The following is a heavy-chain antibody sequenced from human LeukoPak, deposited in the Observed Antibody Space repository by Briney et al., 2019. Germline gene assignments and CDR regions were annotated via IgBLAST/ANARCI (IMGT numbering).Heavy chain of an antibody. V-gene: IGHV3-21*01. CDR3: ARAWTTVTTSTPADY. CDR1: GFTFSSYS. Sequence: GGSLRLSCAASGFTFSSYSMNWVRQAPGKGLEWVSSISSSSSYIYYADSVKGRFTISRDNTKNSLYLQMNSLRAEDTAVYYCARAWTTVTTSTPADYWGQGTLVTVSS. J-gene: IGHJ4*02. CDR2: ISSSSSYI. D-gene: IGHD4-17*01.